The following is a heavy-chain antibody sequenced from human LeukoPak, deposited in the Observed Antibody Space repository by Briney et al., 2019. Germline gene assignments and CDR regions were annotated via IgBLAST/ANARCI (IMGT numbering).Heavy chain of an antibody. CDR3: ARLVLSRTWFDDF. CDR2: IKGDGSAK. CDR1: GFTFSSYW. V-gene: IGHV3-7*01. D-gene: IGHD6-13*01. Sequence: PGGSLRLSCAASGFTFSSYWMSWVRQAPGKGLEWVANIKGDGSAKYYVDSVKGRFTITRDNAKSSLFLQMNSLRAEDTVVYYCARLVLSRTWFDDFWGQGTLVTVSS. J-gene: IGHJ4*02.